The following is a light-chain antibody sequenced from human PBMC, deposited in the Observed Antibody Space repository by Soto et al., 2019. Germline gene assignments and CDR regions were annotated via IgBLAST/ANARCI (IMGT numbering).Light chain of an antibody. CDR2: EVS. J-gene: IGLJ3*02. Sequence: QSVLTRPASVSGSPGQSITISCTRTSSDVGPYNYVSWYLQHPGKAPKLMIYEVSNRPSGVSNRFSGSKSGNTASLTISGLQAEDEGDYYCSSHTTSNTWMFGGGTKVTVL. CDR3: SSHTTSNTWM. CDR1: SSDVGPYNY. V-gene: IGLV2-14*01.